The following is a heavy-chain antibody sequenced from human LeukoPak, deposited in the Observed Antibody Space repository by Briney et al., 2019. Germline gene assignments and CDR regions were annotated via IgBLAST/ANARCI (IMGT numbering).Heavy chain of an antibody. Sequence: PGGSLRLSCAASGFTFSSYSMNWVRQAPGKGLEWVSSVSSSSSYIYYADSVKGRFTISRDNAKNSLYLQMNSLRAEDTAVYYCARESVRGSSSNDYRGQGTLVTVSS. CDR1: GFTFSSYS. J-gene: IGHJ4*02. CDR2: VSSSSSYI. V-gene: IGHV3-21*01. D-gene: IGHD6-13*01. CDR3: ARESVRGSSSNDY.